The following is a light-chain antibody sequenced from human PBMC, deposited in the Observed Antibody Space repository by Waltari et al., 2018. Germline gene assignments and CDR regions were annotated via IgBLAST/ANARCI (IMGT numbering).Light chain of an antibody. Sequence: QSALTQPASVSGSPGQSITISCTGSSSDVGGADSVSWYEDHPGQAPKVIIYDVNKRPSGVSDRFSGSKSGNTASLTISGLQAEDEATFYCSSQSTNNGVIFGGGTKVTVL. CDR3: SSQSTNNGVI. CDR1: SSDVGGADS. J-gene: IGLJ2*01. CDR2: DVN. V-gene: IGLV2-14*03.